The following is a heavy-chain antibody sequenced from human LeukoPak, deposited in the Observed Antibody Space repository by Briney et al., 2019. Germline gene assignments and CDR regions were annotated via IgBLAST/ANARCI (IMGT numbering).Heavy chain of an antibody. V-gene: IGHV4-59*01. CDR2: IYYSGST. CDR1: GGSISSYY. Sequence: SETLSLTCTVSGGSISSYYWSWIRQPPAKGLEWIGYIYYSGSTNYNPSLKSRVTISVDTSKNQFSLKLSSVTAADTAVYYCARKRITMIVDIWGQGTMVTVSS. J-gene: IGHJ3*02. D-gene: IGHD3-22*01. CDR3: ARKRITMIVDI.